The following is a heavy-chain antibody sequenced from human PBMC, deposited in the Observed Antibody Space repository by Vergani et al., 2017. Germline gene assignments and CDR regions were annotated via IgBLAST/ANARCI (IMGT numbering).Heavy chain of an antibody. Sequence: KESGPVLVKPSETLSLTCTVSGGSISSYYWSWIRQPPGKGLEWVGYIYYSGSTNYNPSLKSRVTISVDTSKNQFSLKLSSVTAADTAVYYCARVPWGIPYFDYWGQGTLVTVSS. V-gene: IGHV4-59*01. CDR1: GGSISSYY. CDR3: ARVPWGIPYFDY. D-gene: IGHD6-13*01. CDR2: IYYSGST. J-gene: IGHJ4*02.